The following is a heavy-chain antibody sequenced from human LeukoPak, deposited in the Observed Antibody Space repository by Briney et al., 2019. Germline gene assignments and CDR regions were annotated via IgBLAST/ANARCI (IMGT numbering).Heavy chain of an antibody. CDR3: ARGDYYDSSGYYGPDY. CDR2: INAGNGNT. Sequence: ASVNVSCKASGYTFTSYAMHWVRQAPGQRLEWMGWINAGNGNTKYSQKFQGRVTITRDTSASTAYMELSSLRSEDTAVYYCARGDYYDSSGYYGPDYWGQGTLVTVSS. J-gene: IGHJ4*02. V-gene: IGHV1-3*01. D-gene: IGHD3-22*01. CDR1: GYTFTSYA.